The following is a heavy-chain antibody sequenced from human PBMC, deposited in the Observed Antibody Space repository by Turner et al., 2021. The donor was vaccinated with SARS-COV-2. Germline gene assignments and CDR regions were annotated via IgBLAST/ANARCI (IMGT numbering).Heavy chain of an antibody. CDR1: GSTFRGYY. CDR3: ARGLPHYSDISGMTHGDFDL. J-gene: IGHJ3*01. D-gene: IGHD3-22*01. Sequence: QVQLVQSGAEVKNPGASVQLSCRASGSTFRGYYISWVRQAPGQGLEWMGWIKPDSGDTNYAQKFKDRVTMTRDTTISTVYMELSRLTSDDTALLFCARGLPHYSDISGMTHGDFDLWGKGTRVAVSS. CDR2: IKPDSGDT. V-gene: IGHV1-2*02.